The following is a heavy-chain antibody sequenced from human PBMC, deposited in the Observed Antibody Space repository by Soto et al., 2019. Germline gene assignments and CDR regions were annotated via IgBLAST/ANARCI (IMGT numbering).Heavy chain of an antibody. CDR1: GFISSSYW. Sequence: EVQLVESEGNVLQPGGSLRLSCAASGFISSSYWMHWVRQAPGKGLVWVSRINRDGSRTDYADSVKGRFAVSRDNAKNTVLLQMNSLRADDTAVYYCARGVNGYYYVDYWGQGTLVTVSS. V-gene: IGHV3-74*01. J-gene: IGHJ4*02. CDR2: INRDGSRT. CDR3: ARGVNGYYYVDY. D-gene: IGHD2-8*01.